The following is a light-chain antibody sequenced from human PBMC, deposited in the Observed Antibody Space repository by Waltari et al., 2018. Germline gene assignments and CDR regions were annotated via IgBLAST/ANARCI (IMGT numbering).Light chain of an antibody. CDR3: QQYGSSPYT. V-gene: IGKV3-20*01. J-gene: IGKJ2*01. CDR2: AVS. CDR1: QSVGSSH. Sequence: EMVLTQPPGTLSLSPGEKVTLPCRASQSVGSSHLAWYQQQPGQAPRLLIYAVSTRATGIPDRFTGSGSGTDFSLTISRLEPEDFAVYYCQQYGSSPYTFGQGTKLEIK.